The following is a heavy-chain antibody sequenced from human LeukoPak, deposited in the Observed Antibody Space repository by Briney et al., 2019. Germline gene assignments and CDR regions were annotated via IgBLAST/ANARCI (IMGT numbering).Heavy chain of an antibody. CDR3: ASDVVVVPAARGGIDY. CDR1: GFTFSSYP. CDR2: ISSDGTNK. Sequence: GGSLRLSCAASGFTFSSYPMHWVRQAPGKGLEWVAVISSDGTNKYYADSVKGRFTISRDNSKNTLYLQMNSLRAEDTAVYFCASDVVVVPAARGGIDYWGQGTLVTVSS. D-gene: IGHD2-2*01. V-gene: IGHV3-30*03. J-gene: IGHJ4*02.